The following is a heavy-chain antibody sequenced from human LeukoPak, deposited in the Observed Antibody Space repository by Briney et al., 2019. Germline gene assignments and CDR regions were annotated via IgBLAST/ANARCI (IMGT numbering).Heavy chain of an antibody. J-gene: IGHJ4*02. V-gene: IGHV3-21*01. D-gene: IGHD6-19*01. CDR3: ARIAVADNLFDY. CDR1: AFTFSGYS. Sequence: GSLRLSCAASAFTFSGYSMTWVRQAPGKGLEWVSSISSSGTYIYYADSVKGRFTISRDNAKNSLYLQMNSLRAEDTAVYYCARIAVADNLFDYWGQGTLVTVSS. CDR2: ISSSGTYI.